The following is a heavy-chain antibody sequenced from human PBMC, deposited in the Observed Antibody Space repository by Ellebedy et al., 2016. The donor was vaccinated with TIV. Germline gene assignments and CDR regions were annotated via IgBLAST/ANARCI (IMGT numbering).Heavy chain of an antibody. CDR3: ARSRITTFGVVTSFDS. CDR2: ISDSGVNT. CDR1: GFTFNTYA. D-gene: IGHD3-3*01. Sequence: GESLKISXSASGFTFNTYAMSWVRQAPGKGLEWVSGISDSGVNTYEADSVKGWFTISRDNSRNTLFLQMNSLRSEDTAVYFCARSRITTFGVVTSFDSWGQGTLVTVSS. V-gene: IGHV3-23*01. J-gene: IGHJ4*02.